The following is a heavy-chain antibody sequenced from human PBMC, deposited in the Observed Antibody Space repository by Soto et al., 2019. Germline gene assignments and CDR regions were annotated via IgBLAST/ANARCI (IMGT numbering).Heavy chain of an antibody. CDR2: IYYNGST. CDR1: GGSVSSRSYF. V-gene: IGHV4-39*01. CDR3: ARQRVVPATPTNWFDP. Sequence: QVQVQESGPGLVKPSDTLSLTCTVSGGSVSSRSYFWGWIRQPPGKGLEWIGTIYYNGSTYYNPSLKSRVTLSVDTSKNQFSLKLTSVTASDTAVYYCARQRVVPATPTNWFDPWGQGTLVTVSS. D-gene: IGHD2-15*01. J-gene: IGHJ5*02.